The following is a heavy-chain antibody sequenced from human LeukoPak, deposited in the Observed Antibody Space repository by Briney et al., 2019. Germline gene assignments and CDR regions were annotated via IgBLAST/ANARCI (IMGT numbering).Heavy chain of an antibody. V-gene: IGHV3-15*01. CDR3: CKVVRGKNFFEN. J-gene: IGHJ4*02. CDR1: GFTLNNAW. D-gene: IGHD6-6*01. Sequence: GGSLRLSCVASGFTLNNAWMSWVRQAPGKGLEWVGHIKGNNDGGTTDHAPPVKGRFTISRDDSKNTLSLQMNSLKTEDTAVYYCCKVVRGKNFFENWGQGTLVAVSS. CDR2: IKGNNDGGTT.